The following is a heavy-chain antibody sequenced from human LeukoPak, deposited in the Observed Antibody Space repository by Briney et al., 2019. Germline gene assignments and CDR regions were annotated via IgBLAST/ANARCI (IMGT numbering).Heavy chain of an antibody. D-gene: IGHD2-2*03. CDR2: IYYSGST. CDR1: GGSISSSSYY. J-gene: IGHJ5*02. Sequence: SETLSLTCTVSGGSISSSSYYWGWIRQPPGKGLEWIGSIYYSGSTYYNPSLKSRVTISVDTSKNQFSLKLSSVTAADTAVYYCARAKKTWINNWFDPWGQGTLVTVSS. CDR3: ARAKKTWINNWFDP. V-gene: IGHV4-39*01.